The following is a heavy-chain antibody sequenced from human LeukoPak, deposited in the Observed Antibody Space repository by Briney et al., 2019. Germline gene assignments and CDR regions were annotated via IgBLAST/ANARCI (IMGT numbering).Heavy chain of an antibody. J-gene: IGHJ4*02. Sequence: GGSLRLSCAASGFTFTDFYMNWVRQAPGKGLEWVSWISPTSSYMYYADSVKGRFTISRDNSKNTLYLQMNCLRPDDTAVYYCARGMGYCSSTSCYLPLDHWGQGAPVIVSS. CDR2: ISPTSSYM. CDR3: ARGMGYCSSTSCYLPLDH. CDR1: GFTFTDFY. D-gene: IGHD2-2*01. V-gene: IGHV3-21*01.